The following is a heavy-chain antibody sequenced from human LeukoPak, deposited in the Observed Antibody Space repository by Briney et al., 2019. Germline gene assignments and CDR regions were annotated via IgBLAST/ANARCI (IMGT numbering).Heavy chain of an antibody. D-gene: IGHD3-10*01. V-gene: IGHV3-7*03. CDR1: GFTFSGRW. J-gene: IGHJ4*02. CDR2: IKQDGSEN. Sequence: GGSLRLSCAASGFTFSGRWMSWVRQAPGKGPEWVANIKQDGSENHYVDSVKGLFTISRDNAKNSLYLQMNSLRVEDTAVYYCALYTYGYSFDYWGQGALVIVSS. CDR3: ALYTYGYSFDY.